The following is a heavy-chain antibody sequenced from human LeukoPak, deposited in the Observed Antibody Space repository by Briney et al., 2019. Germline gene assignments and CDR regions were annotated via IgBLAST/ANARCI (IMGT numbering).Heavy chain of an antibody. CDR1: GFTFSSYA. J-gene: IGHJ6*03. Sequence: GGSLRLSCAASGFTFSSYAMSWVRQAPGKGLEWVSAISGSGGSTYYADSVKGRFTISRDNSKNTLYLQMNSLRAEDTAVYYCAKGPITIFGVALPPMDAWGKGTTVTVSS. CDR3: AKGPITIFGVALPPMDA. V-gene: IGHV3-23*01. D-gene: IGHD3-3*01. CDR2: ISGSGGST.